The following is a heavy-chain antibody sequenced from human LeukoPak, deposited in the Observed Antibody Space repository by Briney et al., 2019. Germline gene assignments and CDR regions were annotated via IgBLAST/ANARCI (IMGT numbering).Heavy chain of an antibody. J-gene: IGHJ5*02. CDR3: ARGLGRLSPKS. D-gene: IGHD5-12*01. CDR1: GGSFTVYD. Sequence: PSETLSLTCAAYGGSFTVYDWSWIRQPPGKGLEWIGEINHRGVATYSPSLRSRVTISIDTNKNQLSLKLPSVTAADAAIYYCARGLGRLSPKSWGQGTLVTVSS. CDR2: INHRGVA. V-gene: IGHV4-34*01.